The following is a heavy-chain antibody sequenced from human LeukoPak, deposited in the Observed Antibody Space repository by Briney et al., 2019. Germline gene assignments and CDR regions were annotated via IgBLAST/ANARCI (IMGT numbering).Heavy chain of an antibody. CDR2: VLHSGST. CDR3: ARSRFGGWGSGSSRSAFDY. Sequence: ESSETLSLTCAVYGVSFSDYYWSWIRQPPGKGLTWIGEVLHSGSTNYNPSLKSRITISVDTSKNQFSLKLNSVTAADTAVYYCARSRFGGWGSGSSRSAFDYWGQGSLVTVSS. V-gene: IGHV4-34*12. D-gene: IGHD3-16*01. J-gene: IGHJ4*02. CDR1: GVSFSDYY.